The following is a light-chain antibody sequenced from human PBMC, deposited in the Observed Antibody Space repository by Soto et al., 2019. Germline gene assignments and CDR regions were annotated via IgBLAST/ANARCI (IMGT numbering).Light chain of an antibody. CDR1: SSNIKTNG. CDR2: SNS. CDR3: STWDDSLNGLI. J-gene: IGLJ2*01. Sequence: QSVLAQPPSASGTPGQTVTISCSGGSSNIKTNGVSWYQQVPGAAPKLLIYSNSQRPSGAPDRFSGSKSGTSASLAIIGLQSEDEATYHCSTWDDSLNGLIFGGGTKLTVL. V-gene: IGLV1-44*01.